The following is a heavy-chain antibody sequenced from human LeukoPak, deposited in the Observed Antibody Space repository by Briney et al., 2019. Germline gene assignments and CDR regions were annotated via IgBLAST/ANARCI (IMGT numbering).Heavy chain of an antibody. CDR3: AKDRGSSWHNDAFDI. CDR2: ISGSGGIT. CDR1: GFTFSSYD. J-gene: IGHJ3*02. D-gene: IGHD6-13*01. V-gene: IGHV3-23*01. Sequence: GGSLRLSCAASGFTFSSYDMSWVRQAPGKGLEWGSAISGSGGITYYADSVKGRLTISRDNLKNTLYLQMNSLRAEDTAVYYCAKDRGSSWHNDAFDIWGQGTMVTVSS.